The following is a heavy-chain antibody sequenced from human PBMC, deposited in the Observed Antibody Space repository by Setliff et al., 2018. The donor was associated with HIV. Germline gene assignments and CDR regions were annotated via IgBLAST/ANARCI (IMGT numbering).Heavy chain of an antibody. D-gene: IGHD3-3*01. V-gene: IGHV1-46*01. Sequence: ASEKVSCKASGYTFTSYYMNWVRQAPGQGLEWMGIINPSGGSSTYAQKFQGRVAMTRDTSTSTVYMELSSLRSEDTAVYYCARDRVRITIFGANDASDIWAKGQWSPSPQ. CDR2: INPSGGSS. J-gene: IGHJ3*02. CDR1: GYTFTSYY. CDR3: ARDRVRITIFGANDASDI.